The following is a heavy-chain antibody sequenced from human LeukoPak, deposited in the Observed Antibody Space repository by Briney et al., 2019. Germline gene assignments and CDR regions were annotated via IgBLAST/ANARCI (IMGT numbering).Heavy chain of an antibody. V-gene: IGHV4-39*07. D-gene: IGHD3-22*01. Sequence: PSETLSLTCTVSGGSISSSSYYWDWIRQPPGKGLEWIGNIYYSGSTYYNPSLKSRVTISVDTSKNQFSLKLSSVTAADTAVYYCARGEDYYDSSGPIGPVYWGQGTLVTVSS. CDR1: GGSISSSSYY. CDR2: IYYSGST. CDR3: ARGEDYYDSSGPIGPVY. J-gene: IGHJ4*02.